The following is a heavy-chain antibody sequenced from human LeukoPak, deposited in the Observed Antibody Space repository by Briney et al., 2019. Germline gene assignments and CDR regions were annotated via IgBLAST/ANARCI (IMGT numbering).Heavy chain of an antibody. CDR3: ARDDRDCSGGSCYGHDAFDI. CDR2: ISSSGGST. J-gene: IGHJ3*02. CDR1: GFTFNRCA. V-gene: IGHV3-64*02. Sequence: PGGSLRLSCAASGFTFNRCAMLWLRRAPGKGREYVSAISSSGGSTYYADSVKGRFTISRDNSKNTLYLQMGSLRAEDMAVYYCARDDRDCSGGSCYGHDAFDIWGQGTMVTVSS. D-gene: IGHD2-15*01.